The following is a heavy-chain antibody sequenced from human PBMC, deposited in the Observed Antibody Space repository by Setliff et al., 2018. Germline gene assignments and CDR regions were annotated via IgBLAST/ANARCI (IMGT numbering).Heavy chain of an antibody. J-gene: IGHJ3*02. CDR1: GGTFSIYT. D-gene: IGHD3-3*01. CDR2: IIPIFGTA. CDR3: AISTIFGVVSPTPDAFDI. Sequence: WASVKVSCKASGGTFSIYTISWVRQAPGQGLEWMGRIIPIFGTANYAQKFQGRVTITADKSTSTAYMELSSLRSEDTAVYYCAISTIFGVVSPTPDAFDIGGQGTRVTVAS. V-gene: IGHV1-69*08.